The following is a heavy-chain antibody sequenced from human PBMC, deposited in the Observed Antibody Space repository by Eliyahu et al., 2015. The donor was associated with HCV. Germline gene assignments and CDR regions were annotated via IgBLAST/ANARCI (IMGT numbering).Heavy chain of an antibody. CDR3: AENGRRRGAFDY. CDR2: ISGSGGST. J-gene: IGHJ4*02. D-gene: IGHD2-15*01. Sequence: EVQLLESGGGLVQPGGSLRXSXAAXGFTFSSYAMXWVRQAPGKGLGWVSAISGSGGSTYYADSVKGRFTISRDNSKNTLYLQMNSLRAEDTAVYYCAENGRRRGAFDYWGQGTLVTVSS. CDR1: GFTFSSYA. V-gene: IGHV3-23*01.